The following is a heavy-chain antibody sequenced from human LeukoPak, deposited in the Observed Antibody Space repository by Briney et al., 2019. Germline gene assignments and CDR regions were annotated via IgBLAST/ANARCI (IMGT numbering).Heavy chain of an antibody. CDR3: ATGAYFKN. Sequence: GGSLRLSCAASGFTFNSSSMNWVRQAPGKGLEWVSSISSSSNYIYYADSVKGRFTISRDNAKNSLYLQMNSLRAEDTAIYYCATGAYFKNWGQGTLVTVSS. J-gene: IGHJ4*02. CDR2: ISSSSNYI. CDR1: GFTFNSSS. V-gene: IGHV3-21*04.